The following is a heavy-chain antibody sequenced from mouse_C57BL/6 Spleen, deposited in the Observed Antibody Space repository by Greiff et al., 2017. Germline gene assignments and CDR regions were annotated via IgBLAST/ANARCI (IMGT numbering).Heavy chain of an antibody. V-gene: IGHV1-61*01. Sequence: QVQLQQPGAELVRPGSSVKLSCKASGYTFTSYWMDWVKQRPGQGLEWIGNIYPSDSETHYNQKFKDKATLTVDKSSSTAYMQLSSLTSEDSAVYYCARSYYDYDGGSFDYWGQGTTLTVSS. CDR2: IYPSDSET. D-gene: IGHD2-4*01. J-gene: IGHJ2*01. CDR3: ARSYYDYDGGSFDY. CDR1: GYTFTSYW.